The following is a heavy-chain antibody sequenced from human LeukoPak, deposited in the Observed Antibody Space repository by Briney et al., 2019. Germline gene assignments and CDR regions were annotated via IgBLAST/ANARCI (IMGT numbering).Heavy chain of an antibody. V-gene: IGHV4-39*01. Sequence: SETLSLTCAVSGGSISSRSYYWGWIRQPPGKGLEWIGIIHYSGNTYYNPSLKSRVTMSVDTSKNQFSLRVSSVTAADTAVYYCAISETAAGKKYFHVGGQGTLVTVSS. J-gene: IGHJ1*01. CDR3: AISETAAGKKYFHV. CDR2: IHYSGNT. CDR1: GGSISSRSYY. D-gene: IGHD6-13*01.